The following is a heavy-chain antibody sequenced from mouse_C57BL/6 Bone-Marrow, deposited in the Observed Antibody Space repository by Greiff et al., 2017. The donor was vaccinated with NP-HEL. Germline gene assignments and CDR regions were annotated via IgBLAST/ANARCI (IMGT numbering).Heavy chain of an antibody. CDR3: AREGGTGDVGDYFDY. CDR2: IYPGSGST. Sequence: QVQLQQPGAELVKPGASVKMSCKASGYTFTSYWITWVKQRPGQGLEWIGDIYPGSGSTNYNEKFKSKATLTVDTSSSTAYMQLSSLTSEDSAVYYCAREGGTGDVGDYFDYWGQGTTLTVSS. V-gene: IGHV1-55*01. D-gene: IGHD3-3*01. J-gene: IGHJ2*01. CDR1: GYTFTSYW.